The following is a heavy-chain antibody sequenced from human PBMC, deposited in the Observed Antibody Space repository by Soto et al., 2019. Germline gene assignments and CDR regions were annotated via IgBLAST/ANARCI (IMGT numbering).Heavy chain of an antibody. J-gene: IGHJ4*02. Sequence: PGGSLRLSCAASGFTFSGSAMHWVRQASGKGLEWVGRIRSKANSYATAYAASVKGRFTISRDNSKNTLYLQMNSLRAEDTAVYYCAKDGCSSTSCYYGLDYWGQGTLVTVSS. CDR1: GFTFSGSA. CDR2: IRSKANSYAT. D-gene: IGHD2-2*01. CDR3: AKDGCSSTSCYYGLDY. V-gene: IGHV3-73*01.